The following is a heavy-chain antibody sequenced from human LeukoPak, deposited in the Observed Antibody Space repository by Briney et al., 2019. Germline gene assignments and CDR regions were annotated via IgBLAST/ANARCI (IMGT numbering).Heavy chain of an antibody. D-gene: IGHD3-3*01. Sequence: SVKVSCKASGGTFISYAISWVRQAPGQGLEWMGGIIPIFGTANYAQKFQGRVTITADKSTSTAYMELSSLRSEDTAVYYCARGIYYDFWSGPYYYYMDGWGKGTTVTVSS. CDR2: IIPIFGTA. CDR3: ARGIYYDFWSGPYYYYMDG. J-gene: IGHJ6*03. V-gene: IGHV1-69*06. CDR1: GGTFISYA.